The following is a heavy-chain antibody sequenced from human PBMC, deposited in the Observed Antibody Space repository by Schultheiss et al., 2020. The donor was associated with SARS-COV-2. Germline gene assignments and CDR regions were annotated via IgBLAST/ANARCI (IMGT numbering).Heavy chain of an antibody. D-gene: IGHD3-16*01. V-gene: IGHV4-59*01. Sequence: GSLRLSCAASGFTFSSYAMSWVRQAPGKGLEWIGYIYYSGSTNYNPSLKSRVTISVDTSKNQFSLKLSSVTAADTAVYYCARGLGGGNWFDPWGQGTLVTVSS. J-gene: IGHJ5*02. CDR1: GFTFSSYA. CDR3: ARGLGGGNWFDP. CDR2: IYYSGST.